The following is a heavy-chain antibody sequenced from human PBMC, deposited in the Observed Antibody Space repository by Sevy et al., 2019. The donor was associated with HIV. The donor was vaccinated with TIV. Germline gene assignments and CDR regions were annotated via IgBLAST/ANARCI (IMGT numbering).Heavy chain of an antibody. Sequence: GGSLRLSCEASGFIFSNYWMSWDRQAPGKGLEWVANIKEDGSDKYYADSVEGRFTISRDNAKHSLFLQMNNLRAEDTAVYYCARRNYQDSGSYYGYYYMDVWGKGTTVTVSS. CDR2: IKEDGSDK. V-gene: IGHV3-7*01. J-gene: IGHJ6*03. CDR3: ARRNYQDSGSYYGYYYMDV. D-gene: IGHD3-10*01. CDR1: GFIFSNYW.